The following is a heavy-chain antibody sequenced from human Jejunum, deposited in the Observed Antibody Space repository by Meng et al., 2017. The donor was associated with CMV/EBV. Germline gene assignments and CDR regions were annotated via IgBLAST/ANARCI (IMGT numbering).Heavy chain of an antibody. D-gene: IGHD2/OR15-2a*01. CDR2: ISANTGTP. CDR3: ARGGNFDP. CDR1: GYTFSTYT. V-gene: IGHV7-4-1*02. Sequence: QVQLVESVSELKKPGASVKVSCKASGYTFSTYTINWVRQAHGRGLEWMVWISANTGTPTYTQGFTGRFVFSLDTSVSTAYLQISSLKAEDTAVYYCARGGNFDPWGQGTLVTVAS. J-gene: IGHJ5*02.